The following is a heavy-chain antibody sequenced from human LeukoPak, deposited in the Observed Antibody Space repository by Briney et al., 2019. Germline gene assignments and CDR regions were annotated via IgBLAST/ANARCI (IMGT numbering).Heavy chain of an antibody. J-gene: IGHJ4*02. CDR3: AGGGAYASSGYYFDS. D-gene: IGHD3-22*01. V-gene: IGHV4-34*01. CDR2: INHRGSS. CDR1: GGSFSGYY. Sequence: SETLSLTCAVYGGSFSGYYWSWIRQPPGKGLEWIGEINHRGSSNYNPSLKSRVTISVDTSKNQISLKLSSVTAADTAVYYCAGGGAYASSGYYFDSWGQGTLVTVSS.